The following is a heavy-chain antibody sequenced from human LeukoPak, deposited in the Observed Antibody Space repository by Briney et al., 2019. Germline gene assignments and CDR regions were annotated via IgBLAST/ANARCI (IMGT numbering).Heavy chain of an antibody. D-gene: IGHD3-3*01. CDR3: ARTYDFGRGPPGDAFDS. J-gene: IGHJ3*02. CDR2: IDGHSGII. Sequence: GGSLRLSCAASGFTFTMFGMNWVRQAPGKGLEWVSYIDGHSGIIYYADSVQGRFTISRDNAKDSVFLQMNGLRVDDTAVYYCARTYDFGRGPPGDAFDSWGQGTLVTVPS. CDR1: GFTFTMFG. V-gene: IGHV3-48*01.